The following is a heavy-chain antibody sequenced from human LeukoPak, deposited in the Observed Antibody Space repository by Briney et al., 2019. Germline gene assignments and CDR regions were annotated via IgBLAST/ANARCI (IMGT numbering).Heavy chain of an antibody. Sequence: PGRSLRLSCAASGFTFSSYAMHSVRQAPGKGLEWVAVISYDGSNKYYADSVKGRFTISRDNSKNTLYLQMNSLRAEDTAVYYCARIGRLRFLEWLQTLPEFDYWGQGTLVTVSS. J-gene: IGHJ4*02. D-gene: IGHD3-3*01. V-gene: IGHV3-30-3*01. CDR1: GFTFSSYA. CDR2: ISYDGSNK. CDR3: ARIGRLRFLEWLQTLPEFDY.